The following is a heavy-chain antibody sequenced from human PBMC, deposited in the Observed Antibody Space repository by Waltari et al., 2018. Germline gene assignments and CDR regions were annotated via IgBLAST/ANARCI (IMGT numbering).Heavy chain of an antibody. V-gene: IGHV3-30*18. Sequence: QVQLVESWGGVVQPGRSLRLSCAASGFTFSSYGIHWARPAPGKGLEWVAVISDDGSNKYYADSVKGRFTISRDNSKNTLYLQMNSLRAEDTAVYYCAKGGIAAAGTGDYWGQGTLVTVSS. CDR2: ISDDGSNK. D-gene: IGHD6-13*01. CDR1: GFTFSSYG. J-gene: IGHJ4*02. CDR3: AKGGIAAAGTGDY.